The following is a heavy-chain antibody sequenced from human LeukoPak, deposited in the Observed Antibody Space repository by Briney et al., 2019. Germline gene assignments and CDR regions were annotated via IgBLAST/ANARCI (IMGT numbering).Heavy chain of an antibody. V-gene: IGHV3-21*05. Sequence: GVSLRLSCAVSVFPFSICEINCVRHPPGRARECVSYISSKCSHILYTDSVRWRFTISRDHPKNSLYLDMHRLICGDTPVYYCARDAPSRGTRYFDYWGQGILVTVSS. D-gene: IGHD3-16*01. J-gene: IGHJ4*02. CDR1: VFPFSICE. CDR3: ARDAPSRGTRYFDY. CDR2: ISSKCSHI.